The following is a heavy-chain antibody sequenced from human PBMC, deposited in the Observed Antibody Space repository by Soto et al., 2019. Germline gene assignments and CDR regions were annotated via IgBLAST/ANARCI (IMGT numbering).Heavy chain of an antibody. CDR2: IYPGDSDT. CDR1: GYSFTSYW. D-gene: IGHD6-13*01. J-gene: IGHJ6*02. CDR3: ARHVGDSSSWYYYYYGMEG. Sequence: GESLQISCKGSGYSFTSYWIGCVRQMPGKGLEWIGIIYPGDSDTRYSPSFQGQVTISADKSISTAYLQWSRLKASDTAMYYCARHVGDSSSWYYYYYGMEGWGQGTTVTVSS. V-gene: IGHV5-51*01.